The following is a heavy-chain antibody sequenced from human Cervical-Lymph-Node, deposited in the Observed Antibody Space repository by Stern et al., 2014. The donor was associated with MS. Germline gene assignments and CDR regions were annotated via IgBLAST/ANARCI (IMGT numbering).Heavy chain of an antibody. CDR1: GYSFITYS. V-gene: IGHV5-51*01. CDR2: IYPGDSDA. CDR3: ARMSRRCXXX. Sequence: VQLVQSGAEVKKPGESLKISCKGSGYSFITYSIGWGRQMPGKGLEWMGVIYPGDSDARYSPSCQGHVPISANKSISTAYLQWSSLKASATAIYHCARMSRRCXXXWGQGTLVTVSP. J-gene: IGHJ4*02. D-gene: IGHD4-17*01.